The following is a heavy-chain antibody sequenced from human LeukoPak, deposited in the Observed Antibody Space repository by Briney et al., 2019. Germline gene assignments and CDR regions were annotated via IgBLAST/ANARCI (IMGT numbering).Heavy chain of an antibody. CDR2: ITPYNGNT. CDR1: GYTFTSYD. CDR3: ARVAAAGVYFEY. Sequence: GASVKVSCKASGYTFTSYDISWVRQAPGQGLEWMGWITPYNGNTNYAHNLRDRVTMTTDTSTTTAYLELRSLTSDDTAIYYCARVAAAGVYFEYWGQGTLVTVSS. D-gene: IGHD6-13*01. V-gene: IGHV1-18*01. J-gene: IGHJ4*02.